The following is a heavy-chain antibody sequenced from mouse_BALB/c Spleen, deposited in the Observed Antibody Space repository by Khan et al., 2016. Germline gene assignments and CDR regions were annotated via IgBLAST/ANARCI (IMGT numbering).Heavy chain of an antibody. CDR2: ISYSGST. Sequence: EVQLQESGPGLVKPSQSLSLTCTVTGYSITSDYAWNRIRQFPGNKLEWMGYISYSGSTSYNPSLKSRISITRDTSKNQFFLQLNSVTTEDTATYYCARDYYGSSYFDYWGQGTTLTVSS. J-gene: IGHJ2*01. CDR3: ARDYYGSSYFDY. CDR1: GYSITSDYA. V-gene: IGHV3-2*02. D-gene: IGHD1-1*01.